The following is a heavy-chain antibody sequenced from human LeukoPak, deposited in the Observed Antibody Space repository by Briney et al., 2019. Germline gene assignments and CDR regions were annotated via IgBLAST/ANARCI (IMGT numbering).Heavy chain of an antibody. CDR3: AKAGIYDYVWGSYLVD. D-gene: IGHD3-16*01. J-gene: IGHJ4*02. Sequence: GGSLRLSCAASGFTFSSYWMHWVRQAPGKGLEWVSAISGSGGSTYYADSVKGRFTISRDNSKNTLYLQMNSLRAEDTAVYYCAKAGIYDYVWGSYLVDWGQGILVTVSS. CDR1: GFTFSSYW. CDR2: ISGSGGST. V-gene: IGHV3-23*01.